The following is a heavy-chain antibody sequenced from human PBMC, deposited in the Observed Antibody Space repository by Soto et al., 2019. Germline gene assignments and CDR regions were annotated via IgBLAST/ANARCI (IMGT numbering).Heavy chain of an antibody. CDR3: ARVAVVIDYYNYYYMDV. CDR1: GFTISSNW. D-gene: IGHD3-22*01. Sequence: PGGSLRLSCVGSGFTISSNWMSWVRQAPGKGLERVANIKQDGSEKNYEGSVRGRITISRDNTKNSLYLQMNTLRAEDTAVYYCARVAVVIDYYNYYYMDVWGKGTTVTVSS. V-gene: IGHV3-7*01. CDR2: IKQDGSEK. J-gene: IGHJ6*03.